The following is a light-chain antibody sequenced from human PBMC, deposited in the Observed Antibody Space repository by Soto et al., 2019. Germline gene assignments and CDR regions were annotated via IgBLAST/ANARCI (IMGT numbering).Light chain of an antibody. J-gene: IGKJ1*01. CDR1: QYVGTR. CDR3: HQRQSWPRT. CDR2: YTS. V-gene: IGKV3-11*01. Sequence: EIVLTQSPATLSSSPGETATLSCRASQYVGTRLAWYQHKPGQAPRLLIYYTSNRATGIPARFSGSGSGTDFTLTISSLAPEHFAIYYCHQRQSWPRTFGQGTKVEIK.